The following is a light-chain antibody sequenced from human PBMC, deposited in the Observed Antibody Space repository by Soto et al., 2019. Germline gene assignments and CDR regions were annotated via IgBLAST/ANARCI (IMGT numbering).Light chain of an antibody. CDR2: EDT. CDR3: CSYAGNTTWV. J-gene: IGLJ3*02. V-gene: IGLV2-23*01. Sequence: QSALTQPASVSGSPGQSITISCSGTNSDVGNYNLVSWYQQHPGRAPKLMIYEDTKRPSGVSNRFSGSKSGNTASLTISGLQAEDEGDYSCCSYAGNTTWVFGGGTKVTVL. CDR1: NSDVGNYNL.